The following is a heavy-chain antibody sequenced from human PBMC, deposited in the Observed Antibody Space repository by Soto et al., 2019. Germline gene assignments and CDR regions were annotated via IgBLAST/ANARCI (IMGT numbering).Heavy chain of an antibody. CDR3: ARGVGCSGGSCYSYYFDY. D-gene: IGHD2-15*01. CDR2: IYYSGST. V-gene: IGHV4-59*01. Sequence: KQSQTLSLTCTVSGGSISSYYWSWIRQPPGKGLEWIGYIYYSGSTNYNPSLKSRVTISVDTSKNQFSLKLSSVTAADTAVYYCARGVGCSGGSCYSYYFDYWGQGTLVTVSS. J-gene: IGHJ4*02. CDR1: GGSISSYY.